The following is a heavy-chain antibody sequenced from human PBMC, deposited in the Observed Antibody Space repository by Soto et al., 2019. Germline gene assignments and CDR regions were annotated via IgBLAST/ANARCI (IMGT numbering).Heavy chain of an antibody. J-gene: IGHJ5*02. CDR2: IYYSGST. Sequence: QVQLQESGPGLVKPSQTLSLTCTVSGGSISSGGYYWSWIRQHPGKGLEWIGYIYYSGSTYYNPSLNSRVTISVDTSKNQFSLKLSSVSVADTAVYLCARVYYGDPRWFDPWGPGTLVTASS. V-gene: IGHV4-31*03. CDR1: GGSISSGGYY. CDR3: ARVYYGDPRWFDP. D-gene: IGHD4-17*01.